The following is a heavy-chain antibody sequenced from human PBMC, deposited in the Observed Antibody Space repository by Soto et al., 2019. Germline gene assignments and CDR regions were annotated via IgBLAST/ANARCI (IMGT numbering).Heavy chain of an antibody. Sequence: ASVKVSCKASGGTFSSYAISWVRQAPGQGLEWMGGIIPIFGTANYAQKFQGRVTITADESTSTAYMELSSLGSGDTAVYYCARDRRGAALYYYYGMDVWGQGTTVTVSS. CDR2: IIPIFGTA. J-gene: IGHJ6*02. CDR3: ARDRRGAALYYYYGMDV. V-gene: IGHV1-69*13. CDR1: GGTFSSYA. D-gene: IGHD6-13*01.